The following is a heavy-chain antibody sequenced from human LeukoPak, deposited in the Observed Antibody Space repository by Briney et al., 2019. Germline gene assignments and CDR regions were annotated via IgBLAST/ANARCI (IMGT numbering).Heavy chain of an antibody. J-gene: IGHJ3*02. CDR3: AREQYGSDDALDI. V-gene: IGHV3-33*01. CDR1: GFTFSSYG. CDR2: IWFDGSNK. D-gene: IGHD4-17*01. Sequence: GGSLRLSCAASGFTFSSYGMRWVRQAPGKGLEWVAVIWFDGSNKYYADSVKGRFTVSRDNSKNTMDLQMNSLRAEDTAIYYCAREQYGSDDALDIWGQGTMVTVSS.